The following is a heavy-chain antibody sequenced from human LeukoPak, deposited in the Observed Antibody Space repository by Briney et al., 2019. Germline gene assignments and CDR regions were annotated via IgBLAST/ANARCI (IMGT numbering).Heavy chain of an antibody. CDR1: GGTFSSYA. D-gene: IGHD5-12*01. CDR3: ARDGYSGYDRQDGYYFDY. V-gene: IGHV1-69*05. Sequence: SVKVSCKASGGTFSSYAISWVRQAPGQGRERMGGIIPIFGTANYAQKFQGRVTMTRDMSTSTVYMELSSLRSEDTAVYYCARDGYSGYDRQDGYYFDYWGQGTLVTVSS. J-gene: IGHJ4*02. CDR2: IIPIFGTA.